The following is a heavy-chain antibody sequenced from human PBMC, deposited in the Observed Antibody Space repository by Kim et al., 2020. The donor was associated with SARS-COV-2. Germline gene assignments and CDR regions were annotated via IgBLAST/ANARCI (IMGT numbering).Heavy chain of an antibody. J-gene: IGHJ4*01. V-gene: IGHV3-7*01. CDR2: IKQDGSEK. CDR1: GFTFSDYC. D-gene: IGHD2-15*01. Sequence: GGSLRLSCAASGFTFSDYCVNWVRQAPGKGLEWVANIKQDGSEKYSVDSVQCRLTISRDIAKNSLYLHMNSLRSEVTAVYYCARGDGYCSGGNCPFDY. CDR3: ARGDGYCSGGNCPFDY.